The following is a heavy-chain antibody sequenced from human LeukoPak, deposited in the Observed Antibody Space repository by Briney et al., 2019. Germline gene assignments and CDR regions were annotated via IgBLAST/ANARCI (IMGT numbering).Heavy chain of an antibody. J-gene: IGHJ6*02. V-gene: IGHV3-53*01. CDR3: ARAPNTRLYYGMDV. Sequence: GGSLRLSCAASGFTVSSNYMSWARQAPGKGLEWVSVIYSGGSTYYADSVKGRFTISRDNSKNTLYLQMNSLRAEDTAVYYCARAPNTRLYYGMDVWGQGTTVTVSS. D-gene: IGHD4/OR15-4a*01. CDR1: GFTVSSNY. CDR2: IYSGGST.